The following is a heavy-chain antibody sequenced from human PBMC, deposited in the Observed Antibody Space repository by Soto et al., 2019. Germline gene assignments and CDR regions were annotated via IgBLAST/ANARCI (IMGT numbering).Heavy chain of an antibody. Sequence: PXXTLSLTCAVYGGSFSGYYGRWVRQPPGKGLEWIGEINHSGSTNYNPSLKSRVTISVDTSKNQFSLKLSSVTAADTAVYYCASGYSSSSYGAFDIWGQGTMVTVSS. V-gene: IGHV4-34*01. CDR3: ASGYSSSSYGAFDI. D-gene: IGHD6-13*01. CDR2: INHSGST. CDR1: GGSFSGYY. J-gene: IGHJ3*02.